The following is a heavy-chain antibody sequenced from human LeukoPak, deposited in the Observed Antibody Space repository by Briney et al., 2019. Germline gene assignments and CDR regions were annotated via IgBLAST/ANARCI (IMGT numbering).Heavy chain of an antibody. D-gene: IGHD6-13*01. CDR3: ARVSPIPAAGSSYYFAMDV. V-gene: IGHV4-4*07. Sequence: SETLSLTCTVSGGSISSYYWSWIRQPAAKGLVWFGRIYSSGTTTYNPSFTSRVTMSLDTSNNQSSLKLTSVTAADTAVYYCARVSPIPAAGSSYYFAMDVWGQGTTVTVSS. CDR2: IYSSGTT. J-gene: IGHJ6*02. CDR1: GGSISSYY.